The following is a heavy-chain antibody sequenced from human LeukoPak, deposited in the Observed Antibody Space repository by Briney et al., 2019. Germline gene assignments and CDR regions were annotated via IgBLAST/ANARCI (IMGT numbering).Heavy chain of an antibody. J-gene: IGHJ4*02. CDR2: IKQDGSEK. Sequence: GGSLRLSCEAPGFTFRNYWMSWVRQAPGKGLEWVANIKQDGSEKYYVDSVKGRFTISRDDTKNSVYLQMNNLRAEDTAVYYCARDGIDYWGQGTLVTVSS. V-gene: IGHV3-7*04. CDR3: ARDGIDY. D-gene: IGHD1-26*01. CDR1: GFTFRNYW.